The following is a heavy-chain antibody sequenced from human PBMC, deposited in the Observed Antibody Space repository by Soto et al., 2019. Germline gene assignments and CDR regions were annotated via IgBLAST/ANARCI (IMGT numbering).Heavy chain of an antibody. CDR2: ISAYNGNT. J-gene: IGHJ4*02. D-gene: IGHD3-22*01. CDR3: ARGTDYYYRSGGHFDY. CDR1: GYTFTSYG. Sequence: QVQLVQSGAEVKKPGASVKVSCKASGYTFTSYGISWVRQAPGQGLEWMGWISAYNGNTKYAQKLQGRVTMTTDTSTSTADIELRSLRSDDTAVYYCARGTDYYYRSGGHFDYWGQGTLVTVSS. V-gene: IGHV1-18*01.